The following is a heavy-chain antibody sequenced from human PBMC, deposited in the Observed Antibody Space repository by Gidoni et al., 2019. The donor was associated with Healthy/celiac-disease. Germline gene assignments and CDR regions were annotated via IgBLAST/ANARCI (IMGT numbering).Heavy chain of an antibody. CDR2: IYYSGST. V-gene: IGHV4-59*08. CDR1: GGSISSYY. J-gene: IGHJ4*02. D-gene: IGHD6-13*01. CDR3: ARHGWAAAGLDY. Sequence: QVQLQESGPGLVKPSETLSLTCTVSGGSISSYYWSWIRQPPGKGLEWSGYIYYSGSTNYNPSLKSRVTISVDTSKNQFTLKLSSVTAADTAVYDCARHGWAAAGLDYWGQGTLVTVSS.